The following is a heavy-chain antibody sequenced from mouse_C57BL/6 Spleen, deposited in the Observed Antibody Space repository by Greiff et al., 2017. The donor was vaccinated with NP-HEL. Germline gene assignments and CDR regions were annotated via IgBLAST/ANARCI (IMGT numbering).Heavy chain of an antibody. CDR2: IDPSDSYT. V-gene: IGHV1-69*01. CDR1: GYTFTSYW. CDR3: ARYGTGPYWDFDV. D-gene: IGHD4-1*01. J-gene: IGHJ1*03. Sequence: QVQLQQPGAELVMPGASVKLSCKASGYTFTSYWMHWVKQRPGQGLEWIGEIDPSDSYTNYNQKFKGKSTLTVDKSSSTAYMQLSSLTSEDSAVYYCARYGTGPYWDFDVWGTGTTVTVSS.